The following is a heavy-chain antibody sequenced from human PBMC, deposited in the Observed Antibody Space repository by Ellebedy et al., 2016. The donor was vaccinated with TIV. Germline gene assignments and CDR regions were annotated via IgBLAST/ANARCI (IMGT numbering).Heavy chain of an antibody. CDR1: GFTFSSYA. V-gene: IGHV3-23*01. CDR2: ISGSGSNT. D-gene: IGHD7-27*01. J-gene: IGHJ6*02. CDR3: AQTNWGSGGFYGMDV. Sequence: GGSLRLSCAASGFTFSSYAMTWVRQAPGKGLEWVSAISGSGSNTHYADSLKDRFTVSRDNSKNTLYLQVDSLRAKDTAVYYCAQTNWGSGGFYGMDVWGQGTTVTVSS.